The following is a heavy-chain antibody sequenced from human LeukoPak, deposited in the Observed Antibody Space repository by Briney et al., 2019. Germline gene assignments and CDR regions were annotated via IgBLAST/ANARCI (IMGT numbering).Heavy chain of an antibody. D-gene: IGHD6-13*01. J-gene: IGHJ4*02. Sequence: GASVKVSCKASGYTFTGYYMHWVRLAPGQGLEWMGWINPNSGGTNYAQKFQGRVTMTRDTSISTAYMELSRLRSDDTAVYYCARSYSVSAAAGNDYWGQGTLVTVSS. CDR1: GYTFTGYY. V-gene: IGHV1-2*02. CDR2: INPNSGGT. CDR3: ARSYSVSAAAGNDY.